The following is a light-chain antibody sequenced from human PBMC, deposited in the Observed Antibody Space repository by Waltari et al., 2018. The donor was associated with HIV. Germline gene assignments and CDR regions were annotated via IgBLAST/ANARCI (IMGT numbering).Light chain of an antibody. CDR1: SLSDQY. Sequence: SYELTQPPSVSVSPGQTARITCAGGSLSDQYVYWYQQKPGQAPVLVMYKDTERPSGIPQRVFGHTLGTTVTLTIDGVQAEDEAGYYCQSADTGDTYYVFGSGTHVTVL. CDR3: QSADTGDTYYV. CDR2: KDT. J-gene: IGLJ1*01. V-gene: IGLV3-25*03.